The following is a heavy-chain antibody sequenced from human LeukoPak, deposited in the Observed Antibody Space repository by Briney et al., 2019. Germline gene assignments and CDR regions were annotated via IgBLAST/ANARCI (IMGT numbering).Heavy chain of an antibody. D-gene: IGHD5-18*01. V-gene: IGHV1-69*13. CDR2: IIPIFGTA. J-gene: IGHJ4*02. CDR3: ASRGYSYGYSFDY. CDR1: GGTFSSYA. Sequence: ASVKVSCKASGGTFSSYAISWVRQAPGQGLEWMGGIIPIFGTANYAQKFQGRVTITADESTSTAYMELSSLRSEDTAVYYCASRGYSYGYSFDYWGQGTLATVSS.